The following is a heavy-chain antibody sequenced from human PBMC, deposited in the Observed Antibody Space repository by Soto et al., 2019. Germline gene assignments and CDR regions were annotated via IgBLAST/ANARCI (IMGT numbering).Heavy chain of an antibody. Sequence: QMQLVQSGPEVKKPGTSVKVSCKASGFTFTSSAVQWVRQARGQRLEWIGWIVVGSGNTNYAQKFQERVTITRDMSTSTAYMELSSLRSEDTAVYYCAADVRSSSGRMIDYWGQGTLVTVSS. V-gene: IGHV1-58*01. CDR3: AADVRSSSGRMIDY. CDR1: GFTFTSSA. J-gene: IGHJ4*02. D-gene: IGHD6-19*01. CDR2: IVVGSGNT.